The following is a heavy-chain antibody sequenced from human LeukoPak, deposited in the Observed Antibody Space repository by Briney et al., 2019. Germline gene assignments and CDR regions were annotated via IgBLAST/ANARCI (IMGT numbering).Heavy chain of an antibody. V-gene: IGHV3-48*01. CDR3: ARGGYYYDSSGRVDAFDI. Sequence: GGSLRLSCAASGFTFSSYSMNWVRQAPGKGLEWVSSISSSSSTIYYADSVKGRFTISRDNAKNSLYLQMNSLRAEDTAVYYCARGGYYYDSSGRVDAFDIWGQGTMVTVSS. J-gene: IGHJ3*02. D-gene: IGHD3-22*01. CDR1: GFTFSSYS. CDR2: ISSSSSTI.